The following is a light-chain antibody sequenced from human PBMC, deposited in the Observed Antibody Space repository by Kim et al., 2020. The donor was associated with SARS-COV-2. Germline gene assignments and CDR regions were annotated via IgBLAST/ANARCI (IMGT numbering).Light chain of an antibody. J-gene: IGKJ1*01. CDR3: QQYGSSPWT. CDR2: GAS. Sequence: EIVLTQSPGTLSLSPGERATLSCRASQSVSSSNLAWYQQKPGQAPRLLIYGASSRATGIQDRFSGSGSGTDFTLTISRLEPEDFAVYYCQQYGSSPWTFGHGTKVDIK. CDR1: QSVSSSN. V-gene: IGKV3-20*01.